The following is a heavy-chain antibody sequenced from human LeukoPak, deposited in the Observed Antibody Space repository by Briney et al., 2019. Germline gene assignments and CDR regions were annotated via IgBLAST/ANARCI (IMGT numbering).Heavy chain of an antibody. J-gene: IGHJ3*02. CDR3: ARDSLYYYDSSGYLLPHDAFDI. Sequence: ASVKVSCKASGYTFTGYYMHWVRQAPGQGLEWMGWMNPNSGGTNYAQKFQGRVTMTRDTSISTAYMELSRLRSDDTAVYYCARDSLYYYDSSGYLLPHDAFDIWGQGTMVTVSS. D-gene: IGHD3-22*01. CDR2: MNPNSGGT. V-gene: IGHV1-2*02. CDR1: GYTFTGYY.